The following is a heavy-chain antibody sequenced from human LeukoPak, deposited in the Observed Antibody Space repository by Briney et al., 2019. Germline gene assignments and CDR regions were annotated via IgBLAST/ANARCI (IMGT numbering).Heavy chain of an antibody. CDR2: ISPGDSQT. J-gene: IGHJ5*02. CDR3: ARLITPIMTFVRGATLEWLDP. V-gene: IGHV5-51*01. Sequence: PGESLKISCKGSGYSFTSYWIAWVRQKPGKGLEWMGIISPGDSQTRYSPSFQGQVTISVDKSINTAYLQWSTLKASDTAMYYCARLITPIMTFVRGATLEWLDPWGQGTLVTVSS. D-gene: IGHD3-10*01. CDR1: GYSFTSYW.